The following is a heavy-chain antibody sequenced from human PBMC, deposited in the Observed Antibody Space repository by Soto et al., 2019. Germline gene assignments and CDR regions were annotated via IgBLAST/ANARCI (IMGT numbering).Heavy chain of an antibody. V-gene: IGHV4-34*01. CDR2: INHSGST. D-gene: IGHD3-22*01. Sequence: PSETLSLTCAVYGGSFSGYYWSWIRQPPGKGLEWIGEINHSGSTNYNPSLKSRVTISVDTSKNQFSLKLSSVTAADTAVYYCASLGSSLYYYDSSGYYDYYYYYGIEVWGQGTTVTVSS. CDR1: GGSFSGYY. CDR3: ASLGSSLYYYDSSGYYDYYYYYGIEV. J-gene: IGHJ6*02.